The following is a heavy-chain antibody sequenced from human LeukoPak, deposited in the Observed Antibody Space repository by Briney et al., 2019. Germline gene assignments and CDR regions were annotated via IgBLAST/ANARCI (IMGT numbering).Heavy chain of an antibody. V-gene: IGHV4-30-4*08. CDR3: ARRYYYDSSGYQYYFDY. J-gene: IGHJ4*02. CDR1: GGSISSGGYY. D-gene: IGHD3-22*01. Sequence: TSQTLSLTCTVSGGSISSGGYYWSWIRQHPGKGLEWIGYIYYSGSTYYNPSLKSRVTISVDTSKNQFSLKLSSVTAADTAVYYCARRYYYDSSGYQYYFDYWGQGTLVTVSS. CDR2: IYYSGST.